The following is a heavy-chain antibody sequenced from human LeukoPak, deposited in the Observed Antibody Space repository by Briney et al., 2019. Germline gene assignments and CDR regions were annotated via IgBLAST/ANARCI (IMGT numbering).Heavy chain of an antibody. CDR2: ISYDGSNK. J-gene: IGHJ6*04. D-gene: IGHD3-10*01. V-gene: IGHV3-30*03. CDR3: ARDRKTYYGSGSYYYYYGMDV. CDR1: GFTFSSYG. Sequence: GGSLRLSCAASGFTFSSYGMHWVRQAPGKGLEWVAVISYDGSNKYYADSVKGRFTISRDNSKNTLYLQMNSLRAEDTAVYYCARDRKTYYGSGSYYYYYGMDVWGKGTTVTVSS.